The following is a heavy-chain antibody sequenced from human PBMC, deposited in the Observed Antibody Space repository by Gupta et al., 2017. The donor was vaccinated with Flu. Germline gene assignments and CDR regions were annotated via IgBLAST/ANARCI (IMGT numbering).Heavy chain of an antibody. CDR3: TRQLPEDF. J-gene: IGHJ4*02. Sequence: EVQLVESGGGLVQPGGSLKLSCATSGFSFSGSTMHWVRHASGKGLEWVGRIRSRTNNYATTYAASMQGRLTISRDDSKNTAYLQMNNLKTEDTAIYYCTRQLPEDFWGQGTLVTVSS. V-gene: IGHV3-73*02. CDR2: IRSRTNNYAT. CDR1: GFSFSGST.